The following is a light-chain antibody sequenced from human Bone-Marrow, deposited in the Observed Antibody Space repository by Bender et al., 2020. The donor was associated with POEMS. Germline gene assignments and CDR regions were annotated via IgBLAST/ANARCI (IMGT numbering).Light chain of an antibody. Sequence: SYELTQPPSVSVSPGQTARITCSGAALSKQYAYWYQQKPGQAPVVVIYKDSERPSGIPERFSGSSSGTTVTLTISGVQAEDEADYYCQSADSTDAYKVFGGGTKLTVL. CDR2: KDS. J-gene: IGLJ2*01. V-gene: IGLV3-25*03. CDR1: ALSKQY. CDR3: QSADSTDAYKV.